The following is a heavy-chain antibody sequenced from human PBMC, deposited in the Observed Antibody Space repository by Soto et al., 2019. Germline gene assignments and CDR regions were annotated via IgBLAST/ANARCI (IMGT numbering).Heavy chain of an antibody. Sequence: SETLSLTRAVYGGSFSGYYWSWIRQPPGKGLEWIGEINHSGSTNYNPSLKSRVTISVDTSKNQFSLKLSSVTAADTAVYYCARVGADYYDSSGYYYYYYGMDVWGQGTTVTVSS. V-gene: IGHV4-34*01. CDR1: GGSFSGYY. CDR2: INHSGST. J-gene: IGHJ6*02. D-gene: IGHD3-22*01. CDR3: ARVGADYYDSSGYYYYYYGMDV.